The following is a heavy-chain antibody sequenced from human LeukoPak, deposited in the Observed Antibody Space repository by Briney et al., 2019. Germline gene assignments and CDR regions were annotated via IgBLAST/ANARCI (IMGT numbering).Heavy chain of an antibody. CDR3: AREAVAGDFDY. Sequence: GGSLRLSCPASGFTFSDYYMSWIRQAPGKGLEWVSYISSSGSTIYYADSVKGRFTISRDNAKNSLYLQMNSLRAEDTAVYYCAREAVAGDFDYWGQGTLVTVSS. CDR2: ISSSGSTI. V-gene: IGHV3-11*04. D-gene: IGHD6-19*01. J-gene: IGHJ4*02. CDR1: GFTFSDYY.